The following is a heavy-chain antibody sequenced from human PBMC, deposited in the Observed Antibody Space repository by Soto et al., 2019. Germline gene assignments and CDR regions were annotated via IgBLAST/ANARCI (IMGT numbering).Heavy chain of an antibody. J-gene: IGHJ3*02. Sequence: PGGSLRLSCAAAGFPFNTYWMSWVRQAPGKGLEWVANIKQDGSEKWYVDSVKGRFTISRDNAKNSLYLQMNSLRAEDTAVYYCARGDYYDSSGPFSEAFDIWGQGTTVTVSS. CDR2: IKQDGSEK. CDR3: ARGDYYDSSGPFSEAFDI. V-gene: IGHV3-7*04. D-gene: IGHD3-22*01. CDR1: GFPFNTYW.